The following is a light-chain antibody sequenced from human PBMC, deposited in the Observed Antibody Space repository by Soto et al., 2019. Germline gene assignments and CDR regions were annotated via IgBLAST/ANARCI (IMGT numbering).Light chain of an antibody. J-gene: IGKJ1*01. CDR3: QQYDTYPWT. Sequence: DIQMTQSPSSLSASLGDRVTITCRASQGVRNYLAWFQQKPGKAPKSLIFGANRLQSGVPSKFSGSGSGTDFTLTIDNLQPEDFATYFCQQYDTYPWTFGEGTKVQIK. CDR2: GAN. CDR1: QGVRNY. V-gene: IGKV1-16*02.